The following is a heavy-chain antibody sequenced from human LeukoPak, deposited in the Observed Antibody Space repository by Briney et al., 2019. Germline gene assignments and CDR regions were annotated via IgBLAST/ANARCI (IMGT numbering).Heavy chain of an antibody. D-gene: IGHD3-9*01. J-gene: IGHJ4*02. Sequence: ASVKASCKASGYIFTGYYMPWVRQAPGQGLEWMGWINPNSGGTNYAQKFQGRVTMTRDTSISTAYMELSRLRSDDTAVYYCARELRYFDWLLDKYYFDYWGQGTLVTVSS. V-gene: IGHV1-2*02. CDR3: ARELRYFDWLLDKYYFDY. CDR2: INPNSGGT. CDR1: GYIFTGYY.